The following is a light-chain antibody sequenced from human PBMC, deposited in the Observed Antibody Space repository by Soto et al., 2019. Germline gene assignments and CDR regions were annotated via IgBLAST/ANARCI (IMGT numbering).Light chain of an antibody. V-gene: IGKV3-11*01. J-gene: IGKJ4*01. CDR1: QSVSSY. CDR2: DAS. CDR3: QQRSIWPPT. Sequence: ETVLTQSPATLSLSPGERATLSCRASQSVSSYLAWYQQKPGQAPRLLLYDASNRATGIPARFSGSGSGTDFTLPISSLEPEDFSVYYCQQRSIWPPTFGGGTKVEIK.